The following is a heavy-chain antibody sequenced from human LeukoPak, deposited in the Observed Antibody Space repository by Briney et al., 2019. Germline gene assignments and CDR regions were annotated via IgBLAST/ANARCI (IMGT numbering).Heavy chain of an antibody. Sequence: ASVKVSCKASGYTFTGYYMHWVRQAPGQGLEWMGWINPNSGGTNYAQKFQGRVTMTRDTSISTAYMELSRLRSDDTAVYYCARDPQVVAAAGTYYYYYMDVWGKGTTVTVSS. V-gene: IGHV1-2*02. J-gene: IGHJ6*03. CDR3: ARDPQVVAAAGTYYYYYMDV. CDR1: GYTFTGYY. D-gene: IGHD6-13*01. CDR2: INPNSGGT.